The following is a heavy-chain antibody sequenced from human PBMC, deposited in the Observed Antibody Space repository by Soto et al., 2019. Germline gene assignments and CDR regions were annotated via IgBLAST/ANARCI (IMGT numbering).Heavy chain of an antibody. D-gene: IGHD3-3*01. V-gene: IGHV3-30-3*01. CDR1: GFTFSSYA. J-gene: IGHJ4*02. CDR2: ISYDGSNK. Sequence: GSLRLSCAASGFTFSSYAMHWVRQAPGKGLEWVAVISYDGSNKYYADSVKGRFTISRDNSKNTLYLQMNSLRAEDTAVYYCAGNYDFWSGSDPLGHWGQGT. CDR3: AGNYDFWSGSDPLGH.